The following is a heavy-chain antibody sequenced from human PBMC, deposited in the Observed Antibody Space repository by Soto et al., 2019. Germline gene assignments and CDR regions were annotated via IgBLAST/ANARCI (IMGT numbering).Heavy chain of an antibody. D-gene: IGHD3-10*01. CDR1: ADTFTGYT. V-gene: IGHV1-69*08. Sequence: QVQLVQSGAEVKKPGSSVKVSCKASADTFTGYTVTWVRQAPGQGLEWVGRVIPILGASNFVQKFEGRDTISSDKSTDTDQMVLTRLTCEDTAVNYCASSRGSYYTDFDSWGQGTLVTVSS. CDR3: ASSRGSYYTDFDS. CDR2: VIPILGAS. J-gene: IGHJ4*02.